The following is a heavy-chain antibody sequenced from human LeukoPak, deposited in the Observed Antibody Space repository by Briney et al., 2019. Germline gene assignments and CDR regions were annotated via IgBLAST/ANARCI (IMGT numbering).Heavy chain of an antibody. V-gene: IGHV3-33*01. J-gene: IGHJ6*02. D-gene: IGHD5-18*01. CDR2: IWSDGSKK. Sequence: GRSLRLSCVASGFTFSYHGFHWVRQAPGKGPEWVSAIWSDGSKKCYAESVKGRFTISRDDSKNTVYLQMNSLGADDTGVYYCARDPQHSMDVWGQGTTVTVSS. CDR1: GFTFSYHG. CDR3: ARDPQHSMDV.